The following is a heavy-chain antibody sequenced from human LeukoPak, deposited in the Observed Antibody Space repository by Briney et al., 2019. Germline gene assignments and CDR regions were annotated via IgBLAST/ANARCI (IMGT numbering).Heavy chain of an antibody. CDR1: GFTFSSNT. V-gene: IGHV3-23*01. J-gene: IGHJ5*02. CDR2: ISETSSHI. CDR3: AKDFSSSWQFDP. D-gene: IGHD6-13*01. Sequence: GGSLRLSCAASGFTFSSNTMTWVRQAPGQGLEWVSSISETSSHIFYADSVKGRFTISRDNTKNTLFLQMNSLRVEDTAIYYCAKDFSSSWQFDPWGLGTLVTVSS.